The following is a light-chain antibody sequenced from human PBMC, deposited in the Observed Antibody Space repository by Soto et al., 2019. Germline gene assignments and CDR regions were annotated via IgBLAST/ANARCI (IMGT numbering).Light chain of an antibody. CDR3: QQYNNWPFT. CDR1: QSVSSN. V-gene: IGKV3-15*01. Sequence: EIVMTQSPATLSVSPGERATLSCRASQSVSSNLAWYQQKPGQAPRLLIHDASTRATGIPARFSGSGSGTEFTLTISSLQSEDFAVYHCQQYNNWPFTFGPGTKVDIK. J-gene: IGKJ3*01. CDR2: DAS.